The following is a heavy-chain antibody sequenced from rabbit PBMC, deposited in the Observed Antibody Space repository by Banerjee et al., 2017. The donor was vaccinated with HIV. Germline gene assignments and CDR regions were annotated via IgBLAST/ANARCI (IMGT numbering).Heavy chain of an antibody. Sequence: QEQLEESGGDLVKPEGSLTLTCTASGFSFSNKYVMCWVRQAPGKGLEWIACIYGDSSGTTYYASWAKGRFTISRSTSLNTVDLKMTSLTAADTATYFCARDGTAYGAYDLWGPGTLVTVS. J-gene: IGHJ4*01. CDR3: ARDGTAYGAYDL. CDR2: IYGDSSGTT. CDR1: GFSFSNKYV. D-gene: IGHD6-1*01. V-gene: IGHV1S45*01.